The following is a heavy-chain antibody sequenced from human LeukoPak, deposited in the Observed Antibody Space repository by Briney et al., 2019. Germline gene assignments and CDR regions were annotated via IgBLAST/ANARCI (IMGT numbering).Heavy chain of an antibody. Sequence: SETLSLTCTVSGGSISNYYWSWIRQPPGKGLEWIGYIYYSGRTNYNPSLKSRATISVDTSKNQFSLKLTSVTAADTAVYYCARVYYSSSYDYWYFDLWGRGTLVTVSS. CDR1: GGSISNYY. CDR2: IYYSGRT. D-gene: IGHD6-13*01. CDR3: ARVYYSSSYDYWYFDL. V-gene: IGHV4-59*01. J-gene: IGHJ2*01.